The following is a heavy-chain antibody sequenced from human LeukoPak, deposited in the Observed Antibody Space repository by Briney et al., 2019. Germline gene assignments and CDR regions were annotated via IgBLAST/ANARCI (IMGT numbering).Heavy chain of an antibody. J-gene: IGHJ4*02. CDR3: ARHGGGGESYPRVFDS. Sequence: SETLSLTCTVSGGSISPYYWSWIRQPPGKGLEWIGYIYYSGSTSYNPSLNSRVTISVDTSKNQFSLKLSSMTAADTAVYYCARHGGGGESYPRVFDSCGRGNLVTVSS. D-gene: IGHD1-26*01. CDR1: GGSISPYY. CDR2: IYYSGST. V-gene: IGHV4-59*08.